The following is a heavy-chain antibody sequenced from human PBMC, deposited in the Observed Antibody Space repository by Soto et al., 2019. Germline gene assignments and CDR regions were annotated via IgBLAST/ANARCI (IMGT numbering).Heavy chain of an antibody. J-gene: IGHJ4*02. CDR3: AKDQGGTRYEIDY. V-gene: IGHV3-23*01. D-gene: IGHD1-1*01. CDR2: ISGSGGST. CDR1: GFTFSNYA. Sequence: EVQLLESGGGLVQPGGSLRLSCAASGFTFSNYAVTWVRQAPGKGLEWVSTISGSGGSTYYADSVKGRFTISRDNSKNTLYLQMKSLRAEDTAVYYCAKDQGGTRYEIDYWCQGTLVTVAS.